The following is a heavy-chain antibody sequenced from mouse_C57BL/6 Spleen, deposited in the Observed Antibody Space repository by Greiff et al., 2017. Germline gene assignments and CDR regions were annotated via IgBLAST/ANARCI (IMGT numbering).Heavy chain of an antibody. CDR3: TRKGDTREVYFDC. V-gene: IGHV1-5*01. D-gene: IGHD5-1-1*01. J-gene: IGHJ2*01. CDR2: IYPGNSDT. Sequence: VQLKESGTVLARPGASVKMSCKTSGYTFTSYWMHWVKQRPGQGLEWIGAIYPGNSDTSYNQKFKGKANLTADTSASTAYMELSSLTNEDSAVYYGTRKGDTREVYFDCWGQGTTLTVSS. CDR1: GYTFTSYW.